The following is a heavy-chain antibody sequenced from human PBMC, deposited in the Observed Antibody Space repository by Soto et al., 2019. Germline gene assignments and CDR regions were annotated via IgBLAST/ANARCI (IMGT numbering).Heavy chain of an antibody. CDR3: ASFSSSSGLGGYSGLNDY. CDR2: IYSGGST. D-gene: IGHD6-6*01. CDR1: GFTVSSNY. J-gene: IGHJ4*02. Sequence: SGGSLRLSCAASGFTVSSNYMSWVRQAPGKGLEWVSVIYSGGSTYYADSVKGRFTISRDNSKNTLYLQMNSLRAEDTAVYYCASFSSSSGLGGYSGLNDYWGQGTLVTVSS. V-gene: IGHV3-53*01.